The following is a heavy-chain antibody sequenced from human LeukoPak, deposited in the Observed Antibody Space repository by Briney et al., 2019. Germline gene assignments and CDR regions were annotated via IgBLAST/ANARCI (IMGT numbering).Heavy chain of an antibody. CDR3: ARDPGGSFDY. Sequence: GGSLRLSCAASGFTFNSYTMSWIRQAPGKGLEWVASIGAGNSNTHYADSLEGRFTISRDNAQNSLYLQMNSLRGEDTAVYYCARDPGGSFDYWGQGTLVTVSS. J-gene: IGHJ4*02. CDR1: GFTFNSYT. D-gene: IGHD1-26*01. CDR2: IGAGNSNT. V-gene: IGHV3-21*01.